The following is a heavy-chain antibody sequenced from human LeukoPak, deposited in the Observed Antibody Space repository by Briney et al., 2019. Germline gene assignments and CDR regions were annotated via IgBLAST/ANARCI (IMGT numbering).Heavy chain of an antibody. CDR3: AKDVCTSPRCLLYFDS. D-gene: IGHD2-8*01. J-gene: IGHJ4*02. CDR2: ISGFNT. Sequence: GGSLRLSCTASGFAFSNYAMNWVRQAPGKGLEWVSGISGFNTYYADSVRGRFTISRDNSRNVMYPQMNGLRAEDTAIYYCAKDVCTSPRCLLYFDSWGQGTPVTVSS. V-gene: IGHV3-23*01. CDR1: GFAFSNYA.